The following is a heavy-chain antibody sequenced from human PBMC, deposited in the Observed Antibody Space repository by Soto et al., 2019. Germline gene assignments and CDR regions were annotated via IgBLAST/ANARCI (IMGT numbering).Heavy chain of an antibody. D-gene: IGHD3-3*01. J-gene: IGHJ5*02. Sequence: PSETLSLTCTVSGGSISSGDYYWSWIRQPPGKGLEWIGNIYYSGSTYYNPSLKSRVTISVDTSKNQFSLKLSSVTAADTAVYYCARVAIFGVAREVYNWFDPWGQGTQVTVSS. CDR1: GGSISSGDYY. V-gene: IGHV4-30-4*01. CDR3: ARVAIFGVAREVYNWFDP. CDR2: IYYSGST.